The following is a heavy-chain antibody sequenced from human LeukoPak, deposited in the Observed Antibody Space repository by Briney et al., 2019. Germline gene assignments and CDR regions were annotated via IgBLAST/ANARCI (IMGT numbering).Heavy chain of an antibody. Sequence: GGSLRLSCAASGFTFDSYAMNWVRQAPGKGLEWVSAISGSGGSTYYADSVKGRFTISRDNSKNTLYLQMNSLRAEDTAVYYCAKDRGARNTRWLQLFDYWGQGTLVTVSS. V-gene: IGHV3-23*01. CDR3: AKDRGARNTRWLQLFDY. D-gene: IGHD5-24*01. CDR2: ISGSGGST. J-gene: IGHJ4*02. CDR1: GFTFDSYA.